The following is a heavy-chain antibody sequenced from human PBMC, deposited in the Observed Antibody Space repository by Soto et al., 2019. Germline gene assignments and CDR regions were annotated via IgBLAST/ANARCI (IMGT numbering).Heavy chain of an antibody. CDR2: ISWNSGSI. CDR3: AKATTDAVRSSYGMDV. V-gene: IGHV3-9*01. J-gene: IGHJ6*02. D-gene: IGHD6-13*01. CDR1: GFTFDDYA. Sequence: GGSLRLSCAASGFTFDDYAMHWVRQAPGKGLEWVSGISWNSGSIGYADSVKGRFTISRDNAKNSLYLQMNSLRAEDTDLYYCAKATTDAVRSSYGMDVWGQGTTVTVSS.